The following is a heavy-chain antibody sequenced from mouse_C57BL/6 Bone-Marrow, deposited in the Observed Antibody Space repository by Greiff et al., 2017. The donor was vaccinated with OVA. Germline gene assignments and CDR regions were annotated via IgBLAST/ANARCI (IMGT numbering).Heavy chain of an antibody. V-gene: IGHV1-82*01. CDR2: IYPGGGDT. CDR3: AYRDYDFDY. CDR1: GYAFSSSW. Sequence: VQLQQSGPELVKPGASVKLSCKASGYAFSSSWMHWVKQRPGQGLEWIGRIYPGGGDTNYNGKFKGKATLTADKSSSTAYMQLSSLTSEDSAVYFCAYRDYDFDYWGQGTTLTVSS. D-gene: IGHD2-13*01. J-gene: IGHJ2*01.